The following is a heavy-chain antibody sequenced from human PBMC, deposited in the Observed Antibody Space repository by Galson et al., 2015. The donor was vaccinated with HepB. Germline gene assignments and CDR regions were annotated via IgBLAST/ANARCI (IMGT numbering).Heavy chain of an antibody. CDR1: GFTFSNAW. CDR3: TTEDRSSYRYCFDY. J-gene: IGHJ4*02. D-gene: IGHD6-13*01. Sequence: SLRLSCAASGFTFSNAWMSWVRQAPGKGLEWVGRIKSKTDGGTTDYAAPVKGRFTISRDDSKNTLYLQMNSLKTEDTAVYYCTTEDRSSYRYCFDYWGQGTLVTVSS. V-gene: IGHV3-15*01. CDR2: IKSKTDGGTT.